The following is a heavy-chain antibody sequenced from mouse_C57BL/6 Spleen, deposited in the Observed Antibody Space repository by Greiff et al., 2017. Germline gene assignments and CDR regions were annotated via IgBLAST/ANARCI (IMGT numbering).Heavy chain of an antibody. CDR1: GYTFTSYW. CDR3: ARKGYYGYDEGFAY. J-gene: IGHJ3*01. Sequence: VQLQQPGAELVKPGASVKMSCKASGYTFTSYWITWVKQRPGQGLEWIGDIYPGSGSTNYNEKFKSKATLTVDTSSSTSYMQLSSLTSEDSAVYYCARKGYYGYDEGFAYWGQGTLVTVSA. CDR2: IYPGSGST. V-gene: IGHV1-55*01. D-gene: IGHD2-2*01.